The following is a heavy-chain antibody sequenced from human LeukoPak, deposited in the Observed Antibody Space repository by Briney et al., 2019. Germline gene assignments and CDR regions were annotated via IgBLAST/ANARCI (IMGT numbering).Heavy chain of an antibody. CDR1: GFTFSDAW. Sequence: GGSLRLSCAASGFTFSDAWVSWVRQAPGKGLEWVGRIKSKTHGGTTQYAAPVKGRFTISRDDSKTTVYLQMNSLKSENAAMYYCTTERPYFDNWGQGTLVTVSS. J-gene: IGHJ4*02. V-gene: IGHV3-15*01. CDR2: IKSKTHGGTT. CDR3: TTERPYFDN.